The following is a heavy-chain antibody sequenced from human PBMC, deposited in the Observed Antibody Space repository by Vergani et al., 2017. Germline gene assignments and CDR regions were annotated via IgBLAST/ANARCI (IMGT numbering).Heavy chain of an antibody. Sequence: QVQLVESGGGVVQPGRSLRLSCAASGFTFSSYGMHWVRQAPGKGLEWVAVISYDGSNKYYADSVKGRFTISRDNSKNTLYLQMNSLRAEDTAVYYCARDSVVVVPENWYFDLWGRGTLVTVSS. CDR2: ISYDGSNK. CDR3: ARDSVVVVPENWYFDL. D-gene: IGHD2-2*01. V-gene: IGHV3-30*03. J-gene: IGHJ2*01. CDR1: GFTFSSYG.